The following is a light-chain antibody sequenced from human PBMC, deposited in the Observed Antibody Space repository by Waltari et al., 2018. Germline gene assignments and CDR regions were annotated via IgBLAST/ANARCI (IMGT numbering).Light chain of an antibody. CDR1: NSDVGGYNF. V-gene: IGLV2-8*01. CDR3: SSYAGSNNFLV. J-gene: IGLJ2*01. Sequence: QSALTQPPSASGSPGQSVTIPCTGTNSDVGGYNFFPWYQHHPGRAPKLMISEVTKRPSGVPDRFSGSKSGSTASLTVSGLQAEDEADYYCSSYAGSNNFLVFGGGTKLTVL. CDR2: EVT.